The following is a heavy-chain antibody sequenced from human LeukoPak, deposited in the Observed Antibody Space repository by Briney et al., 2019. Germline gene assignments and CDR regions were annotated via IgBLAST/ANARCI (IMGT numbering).Heavy chain of an antibody. CDR1: GFTFSSYW. V-gene: IGHV3-7*01. Sequence: GGSLRLSCAASGFTFSSYWMSWVRQAPGKGLEWVANIKQDESEKYYEDSVKGRFSISRDNAKNSLYLQMNSLRAEDTAVYYCARALMVRGVEFDYWGQGTLVTVSS. J-gene: IGHJ4*02. CDR3: ARALMVRGVEFDY. D-gene: IGHD3-10*01. CDR2: IKQDESEK.